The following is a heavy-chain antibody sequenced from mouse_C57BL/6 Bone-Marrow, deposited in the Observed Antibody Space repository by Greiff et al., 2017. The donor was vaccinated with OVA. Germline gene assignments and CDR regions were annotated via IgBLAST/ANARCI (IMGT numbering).Heavy chain of an antibody. V-gene: IGHV1-47*01. J-gene: IGHJ3*01. Sequence: VQLQQSGAELVKPGASVKMSCKASGYTFTTYPIEWMKQNHGKSLEWIGNFHPYNDDTKYNEKFKGKATLTVEKSSSTVYLELSRVTSDDSAVYYCARPGDYDGDWFAYWGQGTLVTVSA. CDR1: GYTFTTYP. CDR3: ARPGDYDGDWFAY. CDR2: FHPYNDDT. D-gene: IGHD2-4*01.